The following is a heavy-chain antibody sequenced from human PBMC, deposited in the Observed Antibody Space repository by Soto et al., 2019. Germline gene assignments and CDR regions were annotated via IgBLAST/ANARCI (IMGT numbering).Heavy chain of an antibody. J-gene: IGHJ5*02. D-gene: IGHD3-10*01. CDR3: ATSGCSNAGNSIDT. CDR1: GFTFSVYW. V-gene: IGHV3-74*01. CDR2: INTDGSDT. Sequence: EVQLVESGGGLVQPGGSLRLSCEASGFTFSVYWMHWVRQPPGKGLVWVSRINTDGSDTRYADSVKGRFTISRDNAENTLYLQINSLRADDTAVYYCATSGCSNAGNSIDTWGEGSLVTFPS.